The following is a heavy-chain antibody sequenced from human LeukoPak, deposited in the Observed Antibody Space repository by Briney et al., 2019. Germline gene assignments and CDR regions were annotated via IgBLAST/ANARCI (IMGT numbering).Heavy chain of an antibody. J-gene: IGHJ4*02. V-gene: IGHV3-48*03. CDR3: AGDSRIHYSSSSEWSY. D-gene: IGHD6-6*01. CDR1: GLTFRNYE. Sequence: PGGSLRLSCAASGLTFRNYEMNWVRQAPGKGLEWISYISSGGSTVYYADSVKGRFTISRDNAKNSLYLQMNSLRAEDTAVYYCAGDSRIHYSSSSEWSYWGQGTLLTVSS. CDR2: ISSGGSTV.